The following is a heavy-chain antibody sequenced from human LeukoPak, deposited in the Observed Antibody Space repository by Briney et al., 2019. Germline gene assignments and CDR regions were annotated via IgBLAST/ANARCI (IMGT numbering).Heavy chain of an antibody. J-gene: IGHJ4*02. CDR3: ARGRGSGSSDY. Sequence: GGSLRLSRAASGFSFSSYRMHWVRQVPGKGLVWVSRINSDGSSTIYADSVKGRFTISRDNAKNTLYLQMNSLRAEDTAAYYCARGRGSGSSDYWGQGTLVTVSS. CDR2: INSDGSST. D-gene: IGHD3-10*01. V-gene: IGHV3-74*01. CDR1: GFSFSSYR.